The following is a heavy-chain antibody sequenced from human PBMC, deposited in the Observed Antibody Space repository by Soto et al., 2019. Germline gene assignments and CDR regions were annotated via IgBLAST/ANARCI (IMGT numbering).Heavy chain of an antibody. V-gene: IGHV3-30-3*01. J-gene: IGHJ6*02. CDR3: VRDSGGAYYYGMDV. CDR1: GFMFSGYA. Sequence: GGSLRLSCAASGFMFSGYAMHWVCQAPGKGLEWVAIISNDGSNKYYADSVKGRFTISRDNSKNTLYLQMNSLRADDTAIYYCVRDSGGAYYYGMDVWGQGTTVTVSS. CDR2: ISNDGSNK. D-gene: IGHD3-10*01.